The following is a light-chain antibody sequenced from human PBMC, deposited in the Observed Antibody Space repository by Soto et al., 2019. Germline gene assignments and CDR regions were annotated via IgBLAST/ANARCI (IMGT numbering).Light chain of an antibody. J-gene: IGLJ2*01. CDR2: EVS. Sequence: QSVLTQPPSESGSPGQSVTISCTGTSSDVGGYKYVSWYQQHPGKAPKLMIFEVSKRPSGVPDRFSGSKSGNTASLTVSGLQAEDEADYYCSSYAGSNNLGVFGGGTKLTVL. V-gene: IGLV2-8*01. CDR3: SSYAGSNNLGV. CDR1: SSDVGGYKY.